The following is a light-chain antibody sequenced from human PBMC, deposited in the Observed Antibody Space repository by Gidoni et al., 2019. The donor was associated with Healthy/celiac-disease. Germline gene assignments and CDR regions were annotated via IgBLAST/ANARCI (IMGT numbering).Light chain of an antibody. CDR3: QQYDNLLLT. J-gene: IGKJ4*01. CDR2: DAS. CDR1: PDISNC. V-gene: IGKV1-33*01. Sequence: DIQMTQSPSSLSASVGDRVTITCQASPDISNCLNWYQQKPGKAPKLLIYDASNLETGVPSRFSGSGSGTDFTFTISSLQPEDIATYYCQQYDNLLLTFGGGTKVEIK.